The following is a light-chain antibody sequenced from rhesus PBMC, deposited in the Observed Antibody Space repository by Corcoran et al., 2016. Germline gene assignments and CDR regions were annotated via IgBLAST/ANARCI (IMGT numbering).Light chain of an antibody. CDR1: ENVNNY. J-gene: IGKJ4*01. CDR2: AAS. V-gene: IGKV1-74*01. CDR3: QHSYGTPLT. Sequence: DIQMTQSPSSLSASVGDRVTITCRASENVNNYLHWYQQKQGKAPKLMIYAASTLQSGVPSRFSGSGYGTDYPFTISSLQPEDVATYYCQHSYGTPLTFGGGTKVEIK.